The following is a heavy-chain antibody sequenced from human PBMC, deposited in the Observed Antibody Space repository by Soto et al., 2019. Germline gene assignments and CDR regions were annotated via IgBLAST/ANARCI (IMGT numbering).Heavy chain of an antibody. J-gene: IGHJ6*03. CDR3: TTAMGDPYYYYYMDV. D-gene: IGHD1-26*01. CDR1: GFTFSNAW. Sequence: GGSLRLSCAASGFTFSNAWMSWVRQAPGKGLEWVGRIKSKTDGGTTDYAAPVKGRFTISRDDSKNTLYLQMNSLKTEDTVVYYCTTAMGDPYYYYYMDVWGKGTTVTVSS. V-gene: IGHV3-15*01. CDR2: IKSKTDGGTT.